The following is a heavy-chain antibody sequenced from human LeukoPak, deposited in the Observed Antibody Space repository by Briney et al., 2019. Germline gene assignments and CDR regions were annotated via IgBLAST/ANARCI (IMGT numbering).Heavy chain of an antibody. J-gene: IGHJ4*02. Sequence: GGSLRLSCATSGPTVRSNYMTWVRQAPGKGLEWVSFIYTDGRTYYADSVKGRFTISRDNSKNTLYLHMNGLRAEDTALYYCARDRYDDSGYYEYWGQGTLVAVSS. D-gene: IGHD3-22*01. V-gene: IGHV3-53*01. CDR2: IYTDGRT. CDR3: ARDRYDDSGYYEY. CDR1: GPTVRSNY.